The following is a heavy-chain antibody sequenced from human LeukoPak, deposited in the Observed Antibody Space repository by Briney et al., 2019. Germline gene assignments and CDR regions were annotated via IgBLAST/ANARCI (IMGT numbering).Heavy chain of an antibody. D-gene: IGHD2-2*01. Sequence: PGGSLRLSCAASGFTFSSYSMTWVRQAPGKGLEWVSYISSSSSTIYYADSVKGRFTISRDNAKNSLYLQMNSLRAEDTAVYYCAREYQLLHFDYWGQGTLVTVSS. CDR1: GFTFSSYS. CDR3: AREYQLLHFDY. CDR2: ISSSSSTI. V-gene: IGHV3-48*04. J-gene: IGHJ4*02.